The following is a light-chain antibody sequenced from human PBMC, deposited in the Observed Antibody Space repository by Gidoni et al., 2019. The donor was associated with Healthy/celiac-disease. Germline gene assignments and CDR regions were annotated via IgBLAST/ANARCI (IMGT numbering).Light chain of an antibody. Sequence: EIVMTQSPATLSVSPGERATLSCRASQSLNSNLAWYQQKPGQAPRLLIYGASTRATGIPARFSGSGSGTEFTLTISSLQSEDFAVYYCQQYNNWPPMYTFGQGTKLEIK. J-gene: IGKJ2*01. CDR3: QQYNNWPPMYT. CDR1: QSLNSN. V-gene: IGKV3-15*01. CDR2: GAS.